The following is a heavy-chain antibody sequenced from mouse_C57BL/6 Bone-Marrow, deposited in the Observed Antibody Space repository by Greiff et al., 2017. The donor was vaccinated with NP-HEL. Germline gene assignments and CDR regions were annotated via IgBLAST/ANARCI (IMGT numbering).Heavy chain of an antibody. V-gene: IGHV1-42*01. J-gene: IGHJ2*01. Sequence: EVQLQQSGPELVKPGASVKISCKASGYSFTGYYMNWVKQSPEKSLEWIGEINPSTGGTTYNQKFKAKATLTVDKSSSTAYMQLKSLTSEDSAVYYCARCRDNSSDYWGQGTALTVSS. D-gene: IGHD3-3*01. CDR1: GYSFTGYY. CDR3: ARCRDNSSDY. CDR2: INPSTGGT.